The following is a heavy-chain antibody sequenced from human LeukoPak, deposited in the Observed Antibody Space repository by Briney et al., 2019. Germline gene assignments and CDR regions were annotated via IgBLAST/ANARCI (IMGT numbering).Heavy chain of an antibody. J-gene: IGHJ4*02. V-gene: IGHV3-7*03. CDR1: GFTFGNYW. CDR3: ARETPGAGHFDY. D-gene: IGHD7-27*01. CDR2: IKQDGSEK. Sequence: GGSLRLSCAASGFTFGNYWMSWVRQAPGKGLEWVANIKQDGSEKYYVDSVKGRFSISRDNAKNSLYLQMNSLRAEDTAVYYCARETPGAGHFDYWGQGSLVTVSS.